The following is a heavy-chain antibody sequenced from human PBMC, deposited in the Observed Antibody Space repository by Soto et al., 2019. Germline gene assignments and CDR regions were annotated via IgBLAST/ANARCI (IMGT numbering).Heavy chain of an antibody. CDR3: ARATGYCSGGSCYSGGLGRFDP. V-gene: IGHV1-8*01. Sequence: QVQLVQSGAEVKKPGASVKVSCKASGYTFTSYDINWVRQATGQGLEWMGWMNPNSGNTGYAQKFQGRVTMTRNTSISTAYMELSSLRSEDTAVYYCARATGYCSGGSCYSGGLGRFDPWGQGTLVTVSS. CDR2: MNPNSGNT. D-gene: IGHD2-15*01. J-gene: IGHJ5*02. CDR1: GYTFTSYD.